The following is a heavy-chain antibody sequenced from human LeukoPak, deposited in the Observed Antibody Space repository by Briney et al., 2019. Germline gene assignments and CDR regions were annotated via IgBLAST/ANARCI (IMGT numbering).Heavy chain of an antibody. CDR2: IYYSGST. D-gene: IGHD3-3*01. Sequence: SETLSLTCTVSGGSISSYYWSWIRQPPGKGLEWIGYIYYSGSTNYNPSLKSRVTISVDTSKNQFSLKLSSVTAADTAVYYCAREISPLYDFWSGYYFDYWGQGTLVTVSS. CDR1: GGSISSYY. V-gene: IGHV4-59*01. J-gene: IGHJ4*02. CDR3: AREISPLYDFWSGYYFDY.